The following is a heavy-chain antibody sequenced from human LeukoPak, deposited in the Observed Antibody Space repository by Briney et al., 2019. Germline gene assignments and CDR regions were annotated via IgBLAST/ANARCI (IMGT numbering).Heavy chain of an antibody. Sequence: ASVKVSCKASGYTFTSYGISWVRQAPGQGLEWMGWISAYNGNTNYAQKLQGRVTMTTDTSTSTAYMELRSLRSDDTAMYYCARDRRNYDSSGKPSYFDLWGRGTLVTVSS. V-gene: IGHV1-18*01. CDR3: ARDRRNYDSSGKPSYFDL. CDR1: GYTFTSYG. D-gene: IGHD3-22*01. CDR2: ISAYNGNT. J-gene: IGHJ2*01.